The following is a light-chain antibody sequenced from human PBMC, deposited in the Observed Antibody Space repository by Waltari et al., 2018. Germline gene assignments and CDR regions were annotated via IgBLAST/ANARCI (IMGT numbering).Light chain of an antibody. V-gene: IGKV1-5*03. Sequence: DIQMTQSPSTLSASVGDRVTITCRASQRISSWLAWYQQKPGKAPKLLIYKASSLESGVPSRFSGSGSVTECTLTISSLQPDDFATYYCQQYNSPLTFGGGTKVEIK. CDR2: KAS. CDR1: QRISSW. J-gene: IGKJ4*01. CDR3: QQYNSPLT.